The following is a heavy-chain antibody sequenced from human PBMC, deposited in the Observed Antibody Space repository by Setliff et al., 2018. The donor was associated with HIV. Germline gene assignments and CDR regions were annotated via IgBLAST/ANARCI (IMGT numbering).Heavy chain of an antibody. D-gene: IGHD6-13*01. CDR2: IDWDDDR. J-gene: IGHJ3*02. Sequence: SGPTLVNPTQTLTLTCTFSGFSLSTSGMCVSWIRQPPGKALEWLARIDWDDDRFYSTSLKTRLTISKDTSKKQVVLTMTNMDPVDTATYYCARTRVAAAGVGFDILGQGTMVTVSS. V-gene: IGHV2-70*17. CDR1: GFSLSTSGMC. CDR3: ARTRVAAAGVGFDI.